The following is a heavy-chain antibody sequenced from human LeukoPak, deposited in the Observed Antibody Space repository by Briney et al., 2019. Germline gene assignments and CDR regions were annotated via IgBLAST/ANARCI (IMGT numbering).Heavy chain of an antibody. J-gene: IGHJ6*02. CDR1: GFTFSSYD. Sequence: PGGSLRLSCAASGFTFSSYDMHWVRQATGKGLEWVSAIGTAGDTYYPGSVKGRFTISRDNSKNTLYLQMNSLRAEDTAVYYCAKDFLARDYFYYMDVWGQGTTVTVSS. CDR3: AKDFLARDYFYYMDV. CDR2: IGTAGDT. V-gene: IGHV3-13*01. D-gene: IGHD6-6*01.